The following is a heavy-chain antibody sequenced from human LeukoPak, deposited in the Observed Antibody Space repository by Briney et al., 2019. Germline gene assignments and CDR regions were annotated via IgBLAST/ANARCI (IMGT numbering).Heavy chain of an antibody. V-gene: IGHV4-4*02. CDR1: GGSISSSNW. CDR2: IYHSGST. D-gene: IGHD1-26*01. CDR3: ARVAGIVGATSWIRWFDP. Sequence: SGTLSLTCAVSGGSISSSNWWSWVRQPPGKGLEWIGEIYHSGSTNYNPSLKSRVTISVDKSKNQFSLKLSSVTAADTAVYYCARVAGIVGATSWIRWFDPWGQGTLVTVSS. J-gene: IGHJ5*02.